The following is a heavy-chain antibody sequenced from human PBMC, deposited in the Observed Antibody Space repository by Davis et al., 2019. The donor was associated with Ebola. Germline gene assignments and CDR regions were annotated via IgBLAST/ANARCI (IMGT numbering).Heavy chain of an antibody. V-gene: IGHV3-23*01. D-gene: IGHD7-27*01. CDR3: ARELGIKYWYFDL. CDR2: ISGSGGST. CDR1: GFTFSSYA. Sequence: GGSLRLSCVASGFTFSSYAMSWVRQAPGKGLEWVSAISGSGGSTYYADSVKGRFTISRDNAKNSLYLQMNSLRDEDTAVYYCARELGIKYWYFDLWGRGTLVTVSS. J-gene: IGHJ2*01.